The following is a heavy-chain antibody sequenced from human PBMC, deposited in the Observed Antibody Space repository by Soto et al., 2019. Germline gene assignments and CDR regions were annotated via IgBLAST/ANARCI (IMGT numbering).Heavy chain of an antibody. CDR1: CGSISSNNL. CDR2: IYPSGST. Sequence: QGAPQGSGPGLVKPSGALALHCAVSCGSISSNNLWDWVRQPPGEGLEWIGEIYPSGSTNYNPSLKSRVTISVDKSKNQFSLKLSSVTAADTAVYYCARAAAAGTTLDYWGQGTLVTVSS. CDR3: ARAAAAGTTLDY. V-gene: IGHV4-4*02. J-gene: IGHJ4*02. D-gene: IGHD6-13*01.